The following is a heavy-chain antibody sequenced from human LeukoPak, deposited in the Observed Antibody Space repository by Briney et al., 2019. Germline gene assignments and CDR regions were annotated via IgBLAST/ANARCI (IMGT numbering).Heavy chain of an antibody. CDR3: ARGIRDTAMVIGGNWFDP. CDR2: INHSGST. D-gene: IGHD5-18*01. Sequence: PSGTLSLTCAVYGGSFSGYYWSWIRQPPGKGLEWIGEINHSGSTNYNPSLKSRVTISVDTSKNQFSLKLSSVTAADTAVYYCARGIRDTAMVIGGNWFDPWGQGTLVTVSS. V-gene: IGHV4-34*01. CDR1: GGSFSGYY. J-gene: IGHJ5*02.